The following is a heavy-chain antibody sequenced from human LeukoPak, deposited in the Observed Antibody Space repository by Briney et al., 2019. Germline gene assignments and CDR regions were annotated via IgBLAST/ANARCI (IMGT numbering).Heavy chain of an antibody. D-gene: IGHD6-13*01. CDR2: ITDDGTNK. Sequence: QPGRSLRLSCAASGFTFSRHAMHWVRQAPGQGLEWVAVITDDGTNKYHADSVKGRFTISRDNAKNTLYLQMNSLRAEDTAVYYCARGGVAAGYDYWGQGTLVTVSS. CDR1: GFTFSRHA. J-gene: IGHJ4*02. CDR3: ARGGVAAGYDY. V-gene: IGHV3-30-3*01.